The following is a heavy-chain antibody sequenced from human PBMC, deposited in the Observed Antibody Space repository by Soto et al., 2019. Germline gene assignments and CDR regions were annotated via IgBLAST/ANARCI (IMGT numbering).Heavy chain of an antibody. D-gene: IGHD6-13*01. CDR1: GGSISSGDYY. CDR3: ARDPGIAAAGRSPSAYDYYYGMDV. J-gene: IGHJ6*02. CDR2: IYYSGST. V-gene: IGHV4-30-4*01. Sequence: SETLSLTCTVSGGSISSGDYYWSWIRQPPGKGLEWIGYIYYSGSTYYNPSLKSRVTISVDTSNNQFSLKLSAVTAAATAVYYCARDPGIAAAGRSPSAYDYYYGMDVWGQGTTVTVSS.